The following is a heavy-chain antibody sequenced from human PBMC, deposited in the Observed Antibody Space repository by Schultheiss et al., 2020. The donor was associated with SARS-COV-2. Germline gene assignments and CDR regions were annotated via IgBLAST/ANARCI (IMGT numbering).Heavy chain of an antibody. Sequence: SETLSLTCAVYGGSFSGYYWSWIRQPPGKGLEWIGEINHSGSTNYNPSLKSRVTISVDTSKNQFSLKLSSVTPEDTAVYYCAGARRGYSYGWSRWGQGTLVTVSS. J-gene: IGHJ4*02. CDR1: GGSFSGYY. V-gene: IGHV4-34*01. D-gene: IGHD5-18*01. CDR3: AGARRGYSYGWSR. CDR2: INHSGST.